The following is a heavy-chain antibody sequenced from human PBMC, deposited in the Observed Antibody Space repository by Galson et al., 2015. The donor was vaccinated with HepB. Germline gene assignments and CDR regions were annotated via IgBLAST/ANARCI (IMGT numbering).Heavy chain of an antibody. Sequence: SVKVSCKASGYTFDYYVLHWLRQAPGQRLEWMGWINAGNSNTKISQKFEARVIIGRDRSATTAYMELTNLRSEDTAVYYCARALGRITMVRGVTPGYWGQGSLVTVSS. V-gene: IGHV1-3*01. CDR2: INAGNSNT. D-gene: IGHD3-10*01. J-gene: IGHJ4*02. CDR1: GYTFDYYV. CDR3: ARALGRITMVRGVTPGY.